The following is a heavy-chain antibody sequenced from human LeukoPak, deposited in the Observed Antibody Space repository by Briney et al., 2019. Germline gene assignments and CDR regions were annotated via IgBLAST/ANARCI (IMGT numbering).Heavy chain of an antibody. V-gene: IGHV3-33*08. J-gene: IGHJ6*02. D-gene: IGHD3-10*01. CDR3: ARDTYGSGSPSPFYYYYGMDV. Sequence: GGSLRLSCAASGFTFSSYAMSWVRQAPGKGLEWVAVIWYDGSNKYYADSVKGRFTISRDNSKNTLYLQMNSLRAEDTAVYYCARDTYGSGSPSPFYYYYGMDVWGQGTTVTVSS. CDR1: GFTFSSYA. CDR2: IWYDGSNK.